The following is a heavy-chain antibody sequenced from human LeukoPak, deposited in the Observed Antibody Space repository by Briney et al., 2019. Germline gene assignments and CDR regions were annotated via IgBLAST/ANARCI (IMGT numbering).Heavy chain of an antibody. CDR3: ATRGDYYGSGSF. D-gene: IGHD3-10*01. Sequence: SSETLSLTCTVSGGSISSGGYYWSWIRQPPGKGLEWIGYIYHSGSTYYNPSLKSRVTISVDESKNQFSLKLSSVTAADTAVYYCATRGDYYGSGSFWGQGTLVTVSS. CDR2: IYHSGST. J-gene: IGHJ4*02. CDR1: GGSISSGGYY. V-gene: IGHV4-30-2*01.